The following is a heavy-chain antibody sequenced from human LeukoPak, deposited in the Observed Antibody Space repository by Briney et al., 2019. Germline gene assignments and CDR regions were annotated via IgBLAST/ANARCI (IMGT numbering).Heavy chain of an antibody. CDR3: ATGQLFGFDY. J-gene: IGHJ4*02. CDR2: IYYSGST. D-gene: IGHD2-2*01. CDR1: GGSISSYY. Sequence: SETLSLTCTVSGGSISSYYWSWIRQPAGKGLEWIGYIYYSGSTNYNPSLKSRVTISVDTSKNQFSLKLSSVTAADTAVYYCATGQLFGFDYWGQGTLVTVSS. V-gene: IGHV4-59*01.